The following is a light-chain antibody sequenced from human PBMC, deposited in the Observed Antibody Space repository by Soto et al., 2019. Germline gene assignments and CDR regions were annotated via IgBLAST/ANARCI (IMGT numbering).Light chain of an antibody. Sequence: EIVLTQSPGTLSLSPGERAAVSCRASQSVGSTYLEWFQQKPGQAPRLLIYGASTRATGIPARFSGSGSGTEFTLIISSLQSEDSAVYYCQQYNSWLWTFGQGTKVDNK. CDR2: GAS. J-gene: IGKJ1*01. V-gene: IGKV3-15*01. CDR1: QSVGSTY. CDR3: QQYNSWLWT.